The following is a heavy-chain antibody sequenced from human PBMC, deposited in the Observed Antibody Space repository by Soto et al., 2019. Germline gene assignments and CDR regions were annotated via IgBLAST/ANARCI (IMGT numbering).Heavy chain of an antibody. CDR1: GYTFTSYG. J-gene: IGHJ6*02. D-gene: IGHD2-2*02. Sequence: QVQLVQSGAEVKKPGASVKVSCKASGYTFTSYGISWVRQAPGQGLEWMGWISAYNGNTNYAQKLQGRVTMTTDTSTSTAYMGLRSLGSDDTAVYYCAREGVVVPAAIQDYSYGMDVWGQGTTVTVSS. CDR2: ISAYNGNT. CDR3: AREGVVVPAAIQDYSYGMDV. V-gene: IGHV1-18*01.